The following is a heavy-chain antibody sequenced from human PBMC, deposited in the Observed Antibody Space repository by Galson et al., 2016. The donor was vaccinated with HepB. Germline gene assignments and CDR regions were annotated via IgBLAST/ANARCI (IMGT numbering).Heavy chain of an antibody. CDR1: SGSIRTSRYY. V-gene: IGHV4-39*01. CDR2: IYYTGST. J-gene: IGHJ4*02. CDR3: ARQPTIYDSGSYPYYFDY. Sequence: ETLSLTCTVSSGSIRTSRYYWGWIRQPPGKGLDWIASIYYTGSTYYNPSLKSRVTISVDTSKNQFSLKLSSVTAADTAVYFCARQPTIYDSGSYPYYFDYWVQGTLVTVSS. D-gene: IGHD3-10*01.